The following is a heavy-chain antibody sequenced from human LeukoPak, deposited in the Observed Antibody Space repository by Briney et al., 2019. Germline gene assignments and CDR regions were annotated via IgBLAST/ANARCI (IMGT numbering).Heavy chain of an antibody. CDR1: GFTFSNAW. Sequence: KPGGSLRLSCAASGFTFSNAWISWVRQAPGKGLEWVGRIKSKTDGGTTDYAAPVRGRFTISRDDSKNTLYLQMNSLKTEDTAVYYCTTDPIVVVPAATPNVPSYYYYYMDVWGKGTTVTVSS. CDR2: IKSKTDGGTT. J-gene: IGHJ6*03. CDR3: TTDPIVVVPAATPNVPSYYYYYMDV. V-gene: IGHV3-15*01. D-gene: IGHD2-2*01.